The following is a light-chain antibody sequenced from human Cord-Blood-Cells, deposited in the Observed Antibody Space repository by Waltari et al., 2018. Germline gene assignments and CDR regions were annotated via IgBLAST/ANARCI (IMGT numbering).Light chain of an antibody. V-gene: IGKV1-39*01. Sequence: DIQMNQSPSPLSASVGDRVTTTCRASQSISSHLNWYQQKPGKAPKLLSYAASSLQSGVPSRFSGSGSGTDFTLTISSLQPEDFATYYCQQSYSTPWTFGQGTKVEIK. J-gene: IGKJ1*01. CDR3: QQSYSTPWT. CDR2: AAS. CDR1: QSISSH.